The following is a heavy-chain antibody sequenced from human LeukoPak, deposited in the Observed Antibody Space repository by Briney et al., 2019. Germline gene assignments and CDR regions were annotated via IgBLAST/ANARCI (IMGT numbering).Heavy chain of an antibody. D-gene: IGHD6-13*01. V-gene: IGHV3-23*01. J-gene: IGHJ4*02. CDR2: ISGSGGST. Sequence: GGSLRLSCAASGFTFSSYAMSWVRQAPGKGLEWVSAISGSGGSTYYADSVKGRFTISRDNSKNTLYLQMNSLRAEDTAVCYCAKFLCPNGSSCRWGQGTLVTVSS. CDR1: GFTFSSYA. CDR3: AKFLCPNGSSCR.